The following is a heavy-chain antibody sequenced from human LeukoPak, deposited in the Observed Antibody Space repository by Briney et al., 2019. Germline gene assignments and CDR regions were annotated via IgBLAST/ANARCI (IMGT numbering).Heavy chain of an antibody. CDR1: GFTFSNYD. J-gene: IGHJ5*01. V-gene: IGHV3-48*03. D-gene: IGHD3-10*01. CDR2: ISRSGTLV. CDR3: ARDTYYYGSGSYVDS. Sequence: PGGSLGLSCAVSGFTFSNYDMNWVRQAPGKGLEWLSYISRSGTLVYYADSVKGRFTVSRDNGENSLYLQMNSLRVADTAVYYCARDTYYYGSGSYVDSWGQGTLVTVSS.